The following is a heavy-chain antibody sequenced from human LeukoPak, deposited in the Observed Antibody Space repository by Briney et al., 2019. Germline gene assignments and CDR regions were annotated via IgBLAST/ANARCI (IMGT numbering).Heavy chain of an antibody. CDR2: ISSSSGTI. CDR1: GFVLMTYD. V-gene: IGHV3-48*02. Sequence: PGGSLRLSCAASGFVLMTYDMNWVRQAPGKGLEWVSYISSSSGTIYYADSVTGRLAIAKDNAKNSLYLHMYRLRDDDTAVYYCATDLLRGYWGQGTLVTVSS. CDR3: ATDLLRGY. D-gene: IGHD3-10*01. J-gene: IGHJ4*02.